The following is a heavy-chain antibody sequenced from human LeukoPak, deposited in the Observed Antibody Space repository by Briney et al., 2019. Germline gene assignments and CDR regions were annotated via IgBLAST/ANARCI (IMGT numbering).Heavy chain of an antibody. D-gene: IGHD5-18*01. J-gene: IGHJ5*02. CDR1: GFTFSSYE. CDR3: ARGHRDSYGYGWFDP. CDR2: ISSSGSTI. V-gene: IGHV3-48*03. Sequence: PGGSLRLSCAAFGFTFSSYEMNWVRQAPGKGLEWVSYISSSGSTIYEADSVKGRFNISRDNAKKSLYLQMNSLRAEDTAVHYCARGHRDSYGYGWFDPWGQGTLDTVSS.